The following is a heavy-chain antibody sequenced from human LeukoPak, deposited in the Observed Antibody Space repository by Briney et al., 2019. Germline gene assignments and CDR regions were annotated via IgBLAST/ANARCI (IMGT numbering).Heavy chain of an antibody. CDR2: ISSSSSYI. CDR1: GFTFSSYS. D-gene: IGHD3-16*02. CDR3: ARDAYDYVWGSYRYTGLNYYYYMDV. J-gene: IGHJ6*03. Sequence: GGSLRLSCAASGFTFSSYSMNWVRQAPGKGLEWVSSISSSSSYIYYADSVKGRFTISRDNARNSLYLQMNSLRAEDTAVYYCARDAYDYVWGSYRYTGLNYYYYMDVWGKGTTVTISS. V-gene: IGHV3-21*04.